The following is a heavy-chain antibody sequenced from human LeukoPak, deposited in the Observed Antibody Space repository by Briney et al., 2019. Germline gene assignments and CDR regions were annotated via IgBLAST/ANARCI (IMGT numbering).Heavy chain of an antibody. J-gene: IGHJ3*01. CDR1: GFTFSNAW. D-gene: IGHD3-16*01. CDR2: IKSKTDGGTT. Sequence: GGSLRLSRATSGFTFSNAWMSWVRQAPGKGLEWVGRIKSKTDGGTTDYAAPVKGRFTISRDDSKNTLYLQMNSLKTEDTAMYYCTRDYPASFDVWGQGTLVTVSS. V-gene: IGHV3-15*01. CDR3: TRDYPASFDV.